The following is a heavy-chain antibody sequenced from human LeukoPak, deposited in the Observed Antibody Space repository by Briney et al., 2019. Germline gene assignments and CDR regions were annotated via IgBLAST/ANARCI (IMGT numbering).Heavy chain of an antibody. V-gene: IGHV7-4-1*02. CDR1: VYTFNRNA. CDR2: IKTKTGTP. Sequence: ASVKVSCKASVYTFNRNAINWVRHTPGQRLEWIGWIKTKTGTPPSTQSFTGGFVFCLDTSATTAYLQISNLKAEDTACARRSPSADAFDIWGQGTMVTVSS. CDR3: SPSADAFDI. J-gene: IGHJ3*02.